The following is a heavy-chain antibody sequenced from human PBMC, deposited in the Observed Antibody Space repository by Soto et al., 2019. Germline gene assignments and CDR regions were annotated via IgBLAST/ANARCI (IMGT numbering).Heavy chain of an antibody. D-gene: IGHD3-10*01. CDR3: ARQGYYGSGSYLLNYYGMDV. Sequence: GESLKISCKGSGYSFTSYWIRWVRQMPGKGLEWMGRIDPSDSYTNYSPSFQGHVTISADKSISTAYLQWSSLKASDTAMYYCARQGYYGSGSYLLNYYGMDVWGQGTTVTVSS. J-gene: IGHJ6*02. CDR2: IDPSDSYT. CDR1: GYSFTSYW. V-gene: IGHV5-10-1*01.